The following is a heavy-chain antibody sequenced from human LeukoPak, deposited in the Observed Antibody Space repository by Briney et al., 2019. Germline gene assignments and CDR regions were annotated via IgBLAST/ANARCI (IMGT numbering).Heavy chain of an antibody. CDR1: GFTFSDYY. J-gene: IGHJ4*02. CDR2: ISSSGSTI. V-gene: IGHV3-11*01. Sequence: GGSLRLSCAAYGFTFSDYYMSWTRQAPGKGLEWVSYISSSGSTIYYADSVKGRFTISRDNAKNSLYLQMNSLRAEDTAVYYCARDPAIAVAAINFDYWGQGTLVTVSS. CDR3: ARDPAIAVAAINFDY. D-gene: IGHD6-19*01.